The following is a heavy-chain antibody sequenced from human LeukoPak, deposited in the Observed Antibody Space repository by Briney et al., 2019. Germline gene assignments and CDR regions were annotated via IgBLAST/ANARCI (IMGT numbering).Heavy chain of an antibody. J-gene: IGHJ5*02. V-gene: IGHV1-18*01. D-gene: IGHD3-3*01. CDR1: GYTFTSYG. Sequence: ASVKVSCKASGYTFTSYGISWVRQAPGQGLEWMGWISAYNGNTNYAQKFQGRVTMTRDTSISTAYMELSRLRSDDTAVYYCAGGLWSGYNWFDPWGQGTLVTVSS. CDR2: ISAYNGNT. CDR3: AGGLWSGYNWFDP.